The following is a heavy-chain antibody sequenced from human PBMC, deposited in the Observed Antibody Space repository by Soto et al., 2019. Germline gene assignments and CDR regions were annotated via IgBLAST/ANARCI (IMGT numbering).Heavy chain of an antibody. J-gene: IGHJ6*02. D-gene: IGHD3-3*01. CDR2: IYYSGST. Sequence: PSETLSLTCSVSGGSISSGDYYWSWIRQSPGKGLEWIGYIYYSGSTYYNPSLKSRVTISVDTSKNQFSLKLSSVTAADPAVYYCARLKAWDDFWSGYYTGGGVGDYYGMDVWGQGTTVTVSS. V-gene: IGHV4-30-4*01. CDR1: GGSISSGDYY. CDR3: ARLKAWDDFWSGYYTGGGVGDYYGMDV.